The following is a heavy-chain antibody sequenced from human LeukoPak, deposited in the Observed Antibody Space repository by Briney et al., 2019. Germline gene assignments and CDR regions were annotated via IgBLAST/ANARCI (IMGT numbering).Heavy chain of an antibody. J-gene: IGHJ4*02. CDR2: ISTTGTTI. D-gene: IGHD6-6*01. Sequence: PGGSLRLSRAASGVTLSSYAMSWARQAPGKGLEWISYISTTGTTIHHADSVKGRFAISRDNAKSSLYLQMNSLRDEDAAIYYCARDSSHYLGSSDYWGQGTLVTVSS. CDR3: ARDSSHYLGSSDY. V-gene: IGHV3-48*02. CDR1: GVTLSSYA.